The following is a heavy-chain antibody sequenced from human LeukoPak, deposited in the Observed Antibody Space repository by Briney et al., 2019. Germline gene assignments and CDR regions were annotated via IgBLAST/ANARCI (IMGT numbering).Heavy chain of an antibody. CDR2: IYYSGST. CDR1: GGSISSSSYY. CDR3: ARQDGSGWTPGRFDP. Sequence: PSETLSLTCTVSGGSISSSSYYWGWIRQPPGKGLEWIGSIYYSGSTYYNPSLKSRVTISVDTSKNQFSLKLSSVTAADTAVYYCARQDGSGWTPGRFDPWGQGTLVTVSS. V-gene: IGHV4-39*01. J-gene: IGHJ5*02. D-gene: IGHD6-19*01.